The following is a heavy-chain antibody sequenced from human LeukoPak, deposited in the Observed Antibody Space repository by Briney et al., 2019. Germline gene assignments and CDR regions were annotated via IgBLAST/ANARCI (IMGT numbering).Heavy chain of an antibody. CDR2: IYSGGST. CDR3: VRDRDSSGWNAFDI. V-gene: IGHV3-53*01. CDR1: GFTVSSNY. Sequence: PGGCLRLSCAASGFTVSSNYMSWVRQAPGKGLEWLSVIYSGGSTYYAYSVKGRFTISRDNSKNTLYLQMNSLRSEDRAVCFDVRDRDSSGWNAFDIWGQRTMVTVSS. D-gene: IGHD6-19*01. J-gene: IGHJ3*02.